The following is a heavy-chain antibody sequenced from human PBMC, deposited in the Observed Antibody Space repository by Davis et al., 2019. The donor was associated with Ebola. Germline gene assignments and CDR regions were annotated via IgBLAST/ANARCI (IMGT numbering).Heavy chain of an antibody. CDR1: GFTFSSYS. V-gene: IGHV3-48*02. CDR2: ISSSSSTI. J-gene: IGHJ6*02. Sequence: GESLKISCAASGFTFSSYSMNWVRQAPGKGLEWVSYISSSSSTIYYADSVKGRFTISRDNAKNSLYLQMNSLRDEDTAVYYCARGEEDTAMVAYYYGMDVWGQGTTVTVSS. CDR3: ARGEEDTAMVAYYYGMDV. D-gene: IGHD5-18*01.